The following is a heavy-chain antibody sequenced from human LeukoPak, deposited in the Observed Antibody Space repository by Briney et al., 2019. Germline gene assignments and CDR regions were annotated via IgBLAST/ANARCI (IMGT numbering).Heavy chain of an antibody. CDR3: AKDVESDIVVVVAAAFDI. CDR2: ISGSGGST. Sequence: GGSLRLSCAASGLTFSSYAMSWVRQAPGKGLEWVSAISGSGGSTYYADSVKGRFTISRDNSKNTLYLQMNSLRAEDTAVYYCAKDVESDIVVVVAAAFDIWGQGTMVTVSS. V-gene: IGHV3-23*01. CDR1: GLTFSSYA. D-gene: IGHD2-15*01. J-gene: IGHJ3*02.